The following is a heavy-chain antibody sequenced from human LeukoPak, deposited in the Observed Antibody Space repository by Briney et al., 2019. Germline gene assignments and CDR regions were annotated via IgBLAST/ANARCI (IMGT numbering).Heavy chain of an antibody. CDR2: IYHSGST. J-gene: IGHJ3*02. CDR3: ARLPNNPRGVIIIRAFDI. D-gene: IGHD3-10*01. Sequence: PSGTLSLTCAVSGSSMSSSNWWSWVRQPPGKGLEWIGEIYHSGSTNYNPSLKSRVTISVDKSKNQFSLKLSSVTAADTAVYYCARLPNNPRGVIIIRAFDIWGQGTMVTVSS. V-gene: IGHV4-4*02. CDR1: GSSMSSSNW.